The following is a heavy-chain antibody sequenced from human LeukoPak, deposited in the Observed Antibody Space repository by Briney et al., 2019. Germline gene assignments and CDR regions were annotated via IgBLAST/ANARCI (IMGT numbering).Heavy chain of an antibody. CDR3: ARNSKLMLYFDY. CDR1: GGSISSYY. V-gene: IGHV4-4*07. Sequence: SETLSLTCTVSGGSISSYYWSWIRQPAGKGLEWIGRIYTSGSTNYNPSLKSRVTMSVDTSKNQFSLKLSSVTAADTAVYYRARNSKLMLYFDYWGQGTLVTVSS. CDR2: IYTSGST. J-gene: IGHJ4*02. D-gene: IGHD3-16*01.